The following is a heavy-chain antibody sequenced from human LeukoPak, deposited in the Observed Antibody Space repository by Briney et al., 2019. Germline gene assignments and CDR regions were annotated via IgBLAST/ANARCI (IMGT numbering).Heavy chain of an antibody. CDR3: AKLLGITMVRGAPPSY. D-gene: IGHD3-10*01. CDR1: GFTFSSNA. Sequence: PGGSLRLSCAASGFTFSSNAMSWVRQAPGKGLEWVSAISGSGGSTYYADSVKGRFTISRDNSKNTLYLQMNSLRAEDTAVYYCAKLLGITMVRGAPPSYWGQGTLVTVSS. CDR2: ISGSGGST. V-gene: IGHV3-23*01. J-gene: IGHJ4*02.